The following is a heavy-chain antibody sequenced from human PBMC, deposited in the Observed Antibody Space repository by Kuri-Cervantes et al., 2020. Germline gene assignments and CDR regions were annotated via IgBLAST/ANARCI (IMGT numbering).Heavy chain of an antibody. D-gene: IGHD5-12*01. CDR1: GGSISSSNW. CDR2: VYHSGST. J-gene: IGHJ4*02. CDR3: KASGYVVY. V-gene: IGHV4-4*02. Sequence: GSLRLSCAVSGGSISSSNWWSWVRQPPGKGLEWIGEVYHSGSTYYNPSLKNRVTISLDTSKNQFSLKLNSVTAADTAVYYCKASGYVVYWGQGTLVTVSS.